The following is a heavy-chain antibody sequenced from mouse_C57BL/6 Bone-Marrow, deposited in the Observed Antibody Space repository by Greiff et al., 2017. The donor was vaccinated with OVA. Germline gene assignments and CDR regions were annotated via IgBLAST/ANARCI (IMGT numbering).Heavy chain of an antibody. CDR2: IYPGDGDT. V-gene: IGHV1-80*01. CDR1: GYAFSSYW. Sequence: QVQLQQSGAELVKPGASVKISCKASGYAFSSYWMNWVKQRPGKGLEWIGQIYPGDGDTNYNGKFKGKATLTADKSSSTAYMQLSSLTSEASAFYFCATLVVGKEWDFDYWGQGTTLTVSS. D-gene: IGHD1-3*01. CDR3: ATLVVGKEWDFDY. J-gene: IGHJ2*01.